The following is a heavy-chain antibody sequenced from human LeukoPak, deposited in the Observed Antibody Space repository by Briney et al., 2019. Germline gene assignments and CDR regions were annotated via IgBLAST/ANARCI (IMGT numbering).Heavy chain of an antibody. CDR1: GGSISSGSYY. CDR2: IYTSGST. D-gene: IGHD1-1*01. J-gene: IGHJ3*02. Sequence: SQTLSLTCTVSGGSISSGSYYWSWIRQPAGKGLEWIGRIYTSGSTNYSPSLKSRVTISVDTSKNQFSLKLSSVTAADTAVYYCATGTTGTAAFDIWGQGTMVTVSS. V-gene: IGHV4-61*02. CDR3: ATGTTGTAAFDI.